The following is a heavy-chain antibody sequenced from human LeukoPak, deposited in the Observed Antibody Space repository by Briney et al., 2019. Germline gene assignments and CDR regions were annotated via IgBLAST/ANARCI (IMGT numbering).Heavy chain of an antibody. V-gene: IGHV4-4*07. CDR1: GGSISSYY. CDR3: ARVNCSSTSCLFDY. D-gene: IGHD2-2*01. J-gene: IGHJ4*02. CDR2: IYTSGST. Sequence: SETLSLTCTVSGGSISSYYWSWIRQPAGKGLEWIGRIYTSGSTNYNLSLKSRVTMSVDTSKNQFSLKLSSVTAADTAVYYCARVNCSSTSCLFDYWGQGTLVTVSS.